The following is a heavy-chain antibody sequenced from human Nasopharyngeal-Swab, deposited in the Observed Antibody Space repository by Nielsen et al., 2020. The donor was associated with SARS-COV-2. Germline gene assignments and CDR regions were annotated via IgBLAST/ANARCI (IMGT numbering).Heavy chain of an antibody. V-gene: IGHV1-69*01. CDR3: ARARAVVTPNWYFDL. CDR2: IIPIFGTA. Sequence: WVRQAPGQGLEWMGGIIPIFGTANYAQKFQGRVTITADESTSTAYMELSSLRSEDTAVYYCARARAVVTPNWYFDLWGRGTLVTVSS. D-gene: IGHD4-23*01. J-gene: IGHJ2*01.